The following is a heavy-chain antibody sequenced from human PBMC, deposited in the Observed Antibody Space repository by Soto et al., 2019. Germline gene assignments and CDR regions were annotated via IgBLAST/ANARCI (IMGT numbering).Heavy chain of an antibody. J-gene: IGHJ5*02. CDR3: VRDGTKTLRDWFDP. CDR1: GASISGYY. D-gene: IGHD1-1*01. V-gene: IGHV4-4*07. Sequence: SETLSLTCTVSGASISGYYWSWIRKSAGKGLEWIGRIYATGTTDYNPSLKSRVMMSVDTSKKQFSLKLRSVTAADTAVYYCVRDGTKTLRDWFDPWGQGISVTVSS. CDR2: IYATGTT.